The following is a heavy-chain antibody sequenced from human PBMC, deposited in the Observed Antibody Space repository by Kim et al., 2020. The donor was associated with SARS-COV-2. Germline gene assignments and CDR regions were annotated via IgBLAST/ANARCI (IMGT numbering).Heavy chain of an antibody. CDR1: GYTFTGYY. J-gene: IGHJ6*02. Sequence: ASVKVSCKASGYTFTGYYMHWVRQAPGQGLEWMGRINPNSGGTNYAQKFQGRVTMTRDTSISTAYMELSRLRSDDTAVYYCARDDIVVVPAAMFAYYYYGMDVWGQGTTVTVSS. D-gene: IGHD2-2*01. V-gene: IGHV1-2*06. CDR3: ARDDIVVVPAAMFAYYYYGMDV. CDR2: INPNSGGT.